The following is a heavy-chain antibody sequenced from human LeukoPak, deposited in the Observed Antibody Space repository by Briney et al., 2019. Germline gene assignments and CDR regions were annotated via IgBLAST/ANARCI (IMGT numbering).Heavy chain of an antibody. J-gene: IGHJ3*02. CDR2: IYYSGST. CDR1: GGSISSYY. D-gene: IGHD2-15*01. Sequence: SETLSLTCTVSGGSISSYYWSWIRKPPGKGLEWIGYIYYSGSTNYNPSLKSRVTISVDTSKNQFSLKLSSVTAADTAVYYCARGYCSGSTCYLAFDIWGQGTMVTVSS. CDR3: ARGYCSGSTCYLAFDI. V-gene: IGHV4-59*08.